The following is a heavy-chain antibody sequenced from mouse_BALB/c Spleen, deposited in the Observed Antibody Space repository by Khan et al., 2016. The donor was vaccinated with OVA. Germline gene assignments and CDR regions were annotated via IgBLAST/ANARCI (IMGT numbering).Heavy chain of an antibody. J-gene: IGHJ2*01. V-gene: IGHV1S137*01. CDR2: ISTYSGNT. CDR1: GYTFTDYA. D-gene: IGHD2-3*01. CDR3: TRPAYDGYYDY. Sequence: QIQLVQSGPEVVRPGVSVKISCKGSGYTFTDYAMHWVKQSHAKSLEWIGLISTYSGNTNYKEKFKGKATMTVDKSSSTAYMELARLTSEDSAIYYGTRPAYDGYYDYWGQGTTLTVSS.